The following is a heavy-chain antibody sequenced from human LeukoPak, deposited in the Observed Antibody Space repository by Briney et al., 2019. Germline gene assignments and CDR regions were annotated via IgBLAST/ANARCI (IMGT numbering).Heavy chain of an antibody. CDR2: MNPNNGDS. CDR1: GYTCTNYH. D-gene: IGHD6-25*01. Sequence: ASVKVSCKASGYTCTNYHINWVRQATGQGLGWMGWMNPNNGDSGYAQKFQGRVTITRDTSISTSYMELRSLRSDDTAVYFCARTTSFTASGYDYWGQGTLVTVSS. J-gene: IGHJ4*02. CDR3: ARTTSFTASGYDY. V-gene: IGHV1-8*03.